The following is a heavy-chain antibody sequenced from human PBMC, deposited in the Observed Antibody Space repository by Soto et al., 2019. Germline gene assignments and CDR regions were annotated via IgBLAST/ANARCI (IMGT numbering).Heavy chain of an antibody. CDR2: IDPSGGDT. D-gene: IGHD3-10*02. Sequence: QVQLVQSGAEVRKPGASVKVSCKASGYTFNRHYIQWVRQAPGQGLEWMGMIDPSGGDTNYAKKFQGRVTLTRDTSTSTVYMELSSLRSEDTAVYYCAKRRGVGLTMSSFDYWGPGTLVIVSS. V-gene: IGHV1-46*02. CDR3: AKRRGVGLTMSSFDY. CDR1: GYTFNRHY. J-gene: IGHJ4*02.